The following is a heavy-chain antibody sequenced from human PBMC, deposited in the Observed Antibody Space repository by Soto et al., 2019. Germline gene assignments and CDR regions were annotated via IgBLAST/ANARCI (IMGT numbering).Heavy chain of an antibody. D-gene: IGHD1-20*01. Sequence: QITLKESGPTLVKPTQTLTLTCTFSGFSLSTSGVGVGWIRQPPGKALEWLALIYWDDDKSYSPSLKSRPTTPHAPSKTPVVLTLTHMVPVDTATYYCSHKSITGTPLAIDVWGQGTTVTVSS. J-gene: IGHJ6*02. CDR2: IYWDDDK. CDR3: SHKSITGTPLAIDV. V-gene: IGHV2-5*02. CDR1: GFSLSTSGVG.